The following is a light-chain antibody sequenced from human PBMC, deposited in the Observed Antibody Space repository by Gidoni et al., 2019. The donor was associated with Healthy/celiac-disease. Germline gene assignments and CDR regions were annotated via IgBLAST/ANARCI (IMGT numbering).Light chain of an antibody. V-gene: IGKV1-39*01. CDR1: QSISSY. J-gene: IGKJ4*01. CDR2: AAS. Sequence: DIQMPRSPSSLSASVGDRVTITCRASQSISSYLNWYQQKPGKAPKLLIYAASILQSGVPSRFSGSGSGTDFTLTISSLQPEDFATYYCQQSYSTPFTFGGGTKVEIK. CDR3: QQSYSTPFT.